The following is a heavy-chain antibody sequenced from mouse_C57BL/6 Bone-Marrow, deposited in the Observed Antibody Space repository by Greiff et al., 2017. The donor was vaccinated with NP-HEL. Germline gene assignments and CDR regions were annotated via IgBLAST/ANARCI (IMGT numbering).Heavy chain of an antibody. CDR2: FYPGSGSI. J-gene: IGHJ2*01. Sequence: VKLMESGAELVKPGASVKLSCKASGYTFTEYTIHWVKQRSGQGLEWIGWFYPGSGSIKYNEKFKDKATLTADKSSSTVYMEISRLTSEDSAVYFCARHGPYYYGSSYYYFDYWGQGTTLTVSS. CDR3: ARHGPYYYGSSYYYFDY. D-gene: IGHD1-1*01. V-gene: IGHV1-62-2*01. CDR1: GYTFTEYT.